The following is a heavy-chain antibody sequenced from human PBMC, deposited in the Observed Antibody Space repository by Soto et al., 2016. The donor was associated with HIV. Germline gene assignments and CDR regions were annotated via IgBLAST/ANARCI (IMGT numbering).Heavy chain of an antibody. CDR3: TTHLYPT. CDR2: IKSNTDGGTT. CDR1: GFTFSNAW. V-gene: IGHV3-15*01. Sequence: EVQLVESGGGLAKPGGSLRLSCAASGFTFSNAWMSWVRQAPGKGLEWVGRIKSNTDGGTTDYAAPVKDRFTISRDDSKNTLYLQMNSLKTEDTAVYYCTTHLYPTWGQGTLVTVSS. J-gene: IGHJ5*02. D-gene: IGHD3-16*01.